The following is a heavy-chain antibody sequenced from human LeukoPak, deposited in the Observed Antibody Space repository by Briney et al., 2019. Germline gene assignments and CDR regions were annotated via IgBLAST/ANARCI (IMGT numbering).Heavy chain of an antibody. CDR3: TTDVPFFYGDGAFDT. J-gene: IGHJ3*02. Sequence: GGSLRLSCAASEFTFSSYWMSWVRQAPGKGLEWVANIKQDGSEKYYVDSVKGRFTISRDNAKTSLYLEMNSLRAEDTAVYYCTTDVPFFYGDGAFDTWGQGTMVTVSS. CDR1: EFTFSSYW. CDR2: IKQDGSEK. D-gene: IGHD4-17*01. V-gene: IGHV3-7*05.